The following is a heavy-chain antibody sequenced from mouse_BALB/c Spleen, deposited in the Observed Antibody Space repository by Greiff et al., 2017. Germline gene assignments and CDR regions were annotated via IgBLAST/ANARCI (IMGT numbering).Heavy chain of an antibody. V-gene: IGHV14-3*02. D-gene: IGHD1-1*01. CDR1: GFNIKDTY. CDR2: IDPANGNT. CDR3: ACDCYGSEWLGY. J-gene: IGHJ3*02. Sequence: VQLKQSGAELVKPGASVKLSCTASGFNIKDTYMHWVKQRPEQGLEWIGRIDPANGNTKYDPKFQGKATITADTSSNTAYLQLSSLTSEDTAVYYGACDCYGSEWLGYWGQGTPVTVSA.